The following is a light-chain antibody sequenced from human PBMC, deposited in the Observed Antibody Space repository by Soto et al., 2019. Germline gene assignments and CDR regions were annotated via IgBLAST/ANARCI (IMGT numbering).Light chain of an antibody. CDR2: DVS. Sequence: QSVLTQPASVSGSPGQSITISCTGTSSDVGDYNYVSWYQQHTGKAPKLMIHDVSNRPSGVSNRFSGSKSGNTASLTISGLQAEDEADYYCSSYTTSSTLVFGGGTKLTVL. J-gene: IGLJ3*02. CDR3: SSYTTSSTLV. V-gene: IGLV2-14*03. CDR1: SSDVGDYNY.